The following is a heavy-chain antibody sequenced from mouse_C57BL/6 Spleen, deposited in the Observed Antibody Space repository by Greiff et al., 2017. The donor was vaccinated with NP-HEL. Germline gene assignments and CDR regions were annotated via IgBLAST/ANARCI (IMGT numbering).Heavy chain of an antibody. CDR2: INPGSGGT. CDR1: GYAFTNYL. CDR3: ARSEGTERYFDF. Sequence: QVQLQQSGAELVRPGTSVKVSCKASGYAFTNYLIEWVKQRPGQGLEWIGVINPGSGGTKYNEKFKGKATLTADKSSSTAYMHLSSLTSEASAVYFCARSEGTERYFDFWGTGTTVTVSS. D-gene: IGHD3-3*01. V-gene: IGHV1-54*01. J-gene: IGHJ1*03.